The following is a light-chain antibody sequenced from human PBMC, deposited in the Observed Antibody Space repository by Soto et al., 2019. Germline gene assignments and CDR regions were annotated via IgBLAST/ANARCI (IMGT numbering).Light chain of an antibody. V-gene: IGLV2-23*02. J-gene: IGLJ2*01. CDR2: ELN. Sequence: QSALTQPASVSGSPGQSITISCTGTSNDIGSYNFVSWYQQFPGKAPKLMVYELNKRPSGSSDRFSGSKSGNTASLTISGLQAEDEADYYCCSYAGRSTLLFGGGTKLTVL. CDR3: CSYAGRSTLL. CDR1: SNDIGSYNF.